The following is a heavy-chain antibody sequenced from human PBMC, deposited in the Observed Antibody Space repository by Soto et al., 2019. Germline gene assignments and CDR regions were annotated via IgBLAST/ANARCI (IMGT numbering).Heavy chain of an antibody. J-gene: IGHJ4*02. CDR1: GFTFSSSG. D-gene: IGHD3-22*01. Sequence: GGSLRLSFAASGFTFSSSGMHWVRQAPGKGLEWVAVIWYDGSNKYYADSVKGRFTISRDNSKSTLYLQMNSLRAEDTAVYYCATGNYDSSGSLDYWGQGTLVTVSS. V-gene: IGHV3-33*01. CDR2: IWYDGSNK. CDR3: ATGNYDSSGSLDY.